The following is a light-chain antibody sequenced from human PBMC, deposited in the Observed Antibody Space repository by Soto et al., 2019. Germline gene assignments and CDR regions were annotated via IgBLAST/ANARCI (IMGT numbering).Light chain of an antibody. J-gene: IGKJ1*01. Sequence: DIVMTQSPLSLPVTPGEPASISCRSSQSILHSNGYNYLDWDLQKPGQSPQLMIYLGSNRASGVLDSLRGRGSGTDFTLEISRVEAEDAEVYYSMHALHTPRTVGQGTKVEIK. V-gene: IGKV2-28*01. CDR2: LGS. CDR3: MHALHTPRT. CDR1: QSILHSNGYNY.